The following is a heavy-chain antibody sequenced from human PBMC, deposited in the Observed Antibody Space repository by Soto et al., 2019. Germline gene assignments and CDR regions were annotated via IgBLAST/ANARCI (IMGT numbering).Heavy chain of an antibody. D-gene: IGHD3-16*01. Sequence: ASVKVSCKASGYTFTGYYVNWARQAPGQGLEWMGWINPDNGAPNYAQKFQGRVTLSRDTSINTAYMELSRLTSDDTAMYYCARADCVFSALTYYFDYWGQGTLVTVSS. V-gene: IGHV1-2*02. J-gene: IGHJ4*02. CDR1: GYTFTGYY. CDR3: ARADCVFSALTYYFDY. CDR2: INPDNGAP.